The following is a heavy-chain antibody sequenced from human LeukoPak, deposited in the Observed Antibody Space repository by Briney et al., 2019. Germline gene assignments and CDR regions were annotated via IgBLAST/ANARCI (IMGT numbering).Heavy chain of an antibody. CDR3: ARVLRSRIKFTMVRGVSPANYHYYYMDV. V-gene: IGHV4-34*01. J-gene: IGHJ6*03. Sequence: SETLSLTCAVYGGSFSGYYWSWIRQPPGKGLEWIGEINYSGSTNYNPSLKSRVTISVDTSKNQFSLKLSSVTAADTAVYYCARVLRSRIKFTMVRGVSPANYHYYYMDVWGKGTTVTVSS. CDR2: INYSGST. CDR1: GGSFSGYY. D-gene: IGHD3-10*01.